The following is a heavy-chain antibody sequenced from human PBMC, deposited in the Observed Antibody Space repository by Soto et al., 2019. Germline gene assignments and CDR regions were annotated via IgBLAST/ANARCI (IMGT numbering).Heavy chain of an antibody. CDR2: ISYDGSNK. CDR1: GFTFSSYA. Sequence: QVQLVESGGGVVQPGRSLRLSCAASGFTFSSYAMHWVRQAPGKGLEWVAVISYDGSNKYYADSVKGRFTISRDNSKNTLYLQMTSLRAEDTAVYYCASRPRVGATLGTWGQGTLVTVSS. V-gene: IGHV3-30-3*01. D-gene: IGHD1-26*01. CDR3: ASRPRVGATLGT. J-gene: IGHJ5*02.